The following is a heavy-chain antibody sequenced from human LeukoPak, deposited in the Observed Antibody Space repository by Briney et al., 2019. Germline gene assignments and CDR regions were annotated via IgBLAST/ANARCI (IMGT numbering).Heavy chain of an antibody. Sequence: ASVKVSCKASGYTFTGYCIHWVRQAPGQGLELMGWINPNNGGTNYAQKFQGRVTMTRDTSISTAYVELSRLRSDDTAVYYCARSSRPCSGGSCYLYSYYYHNMDVWGKGTTVTISS. CDR1: GYTFTGYC. D-gene: IGHD2-15*01. CDR2: INPNNGGT. J-gene: IGHJ6*03. V-gene: IGHV1-2*02. CDR3: ARSSRPCSGGSCYLYSYYYHNMDV.